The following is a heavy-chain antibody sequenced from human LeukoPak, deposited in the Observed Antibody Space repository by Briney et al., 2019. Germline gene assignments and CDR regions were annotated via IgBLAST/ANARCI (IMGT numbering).Heavy chain of an antibody. CDR2: ISSSSSYI. CDR1: GLTFSGLS. V-gene: IGHV3-21*01. D-gene: IGHD4-17*01. J-gene: IGHJ4*02. Sequence: GGSLRLSCVVSGLTFSGLSMAWVRQAPGKGLEWVSSISSSSSYIYYADSVKGRFTISRDNAKNSLYLQMNSLRAEDTAVYYCARESGYGDYAFDYWGQGTLVTVSS. CDR3: ARESGYGDYAFDY.